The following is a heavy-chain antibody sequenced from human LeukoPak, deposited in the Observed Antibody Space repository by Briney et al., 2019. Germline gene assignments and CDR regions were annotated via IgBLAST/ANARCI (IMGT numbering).Heavy chain of an antibody. CDR1: GFTFSGYG. D-gene: IGHD3-10*01. J-gene: IGHJ4*02. Sequence: PGGSLRLSCAASGFTFSGYGMHWVRQAPGKGLEWVAFIRYDGINKYYVDSVKGRFTISRDNSKNTLYLQMNILRTEDTAVYYCARVDRGKGFDYWGQGTLVTVSS. CDR3: ARVDRGKGFDY. V-gene: IGHV3-30*02. CDR2: IRYDGINK.